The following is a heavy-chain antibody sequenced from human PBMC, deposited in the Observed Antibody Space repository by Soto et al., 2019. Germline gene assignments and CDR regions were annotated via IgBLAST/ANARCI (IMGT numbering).Heavy chain of an antibody. CDR3: ARGRYGDY. Sequence: QVHQVQSGAEVKKPGASVKVSCKGSGYAFTTYGITWVRQAPGQGLEWMGWISAHNGNTNYAQKLQGRVTVTRDTSTSTAYMELTSLRSDDTAVYYCARGRYGDYWGQGALVTVSS. J-gene: IGHJ4*02. CDR2: ISAHNGNT. D-gene: IGHD1-1*01. V-gene: IGHV1-18*01. CDR1: GYAFTTYG.